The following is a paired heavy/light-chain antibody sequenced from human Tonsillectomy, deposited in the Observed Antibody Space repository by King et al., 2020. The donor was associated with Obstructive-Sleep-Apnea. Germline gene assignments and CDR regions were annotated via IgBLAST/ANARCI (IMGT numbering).Heavy chain of an antibody. Sequence: QVQLQQWGAGLLKPSETLSLTCAVYGGSFSSYYWTWIRQPPGKGLEWIGEINHSGSTNYNPSLKSRVTISVDTSKNQFSLNLRSVTAADTAVYYCARECLRGDDCQVAFDIWGQGTMVTVSS. D-gene: IGHD2-21*02. J-gene: IGHJ3*02. V-gene: IGHV4-34*01. CDR2: INHSGST. CDR3: ARECLRGDDCQVAFDI. CDR1: GGSFSSYY.
Light chain of an antibody. J-gene: IGLJ3*02. CDR3: CSYAGTWV. CDR1: SSDVGSYNL. Sequence: QSALTQPASVSGSPGQSITISCTGTSSDVGSYNLVSWYQHHPGKAPKLIIYEGTKRPSGVSNRFSGSKSGNTASLTISGLQAEDEADYYCCSYAGTWVFGGGTTLTVL. CDR2: EGT. V-gene: IGLV2-23*01.